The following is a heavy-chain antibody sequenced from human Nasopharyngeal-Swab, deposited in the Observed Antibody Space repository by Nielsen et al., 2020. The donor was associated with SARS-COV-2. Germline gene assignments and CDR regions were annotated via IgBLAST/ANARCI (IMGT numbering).Heavy chain of an antibody. J-gene: IGHJ4*02. D-gene: IGHD3-22*01. CDR3: ARAYYYDSSGCHFDY. Sequence: WIRQPPGKALEWLALIYWDDDKRYSPSLKSRLTITKDTSKNQVVLTMTNMDPVDTATYYCARAYYYDSSGCHFDYWGQGTLDTVSS. CDR2: IYWDDDK. V-gene: IGHV2-5*02.